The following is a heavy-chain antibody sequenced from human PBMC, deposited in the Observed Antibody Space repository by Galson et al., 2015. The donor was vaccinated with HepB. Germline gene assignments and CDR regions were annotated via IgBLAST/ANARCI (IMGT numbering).Heavy chain of an antibody. V-gene: IGHV3-48*02. CDR2: ISSSSSLK. D-gene: IGHD3-10*01. J-gene: IGHJ4*02. CDR3: ARVGRFGELLRGYFDY. CDR1: GFSFSTYS. Sequence: SLRLSCAGDGFSFSTYSMSWVRQAPGKGLEWIAHISSSSSLKYYADSVEGRFTISRDNAKNSLHLVMNSLRDEDTAMYYCARVGRFGELLRGYFDYWGQGTLVTVSS.